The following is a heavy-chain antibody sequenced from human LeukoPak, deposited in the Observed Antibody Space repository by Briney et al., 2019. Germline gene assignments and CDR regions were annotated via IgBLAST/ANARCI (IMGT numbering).Heavy chain of an antibody. Sequence: ASVKVSCKASEYTFTDYNVHWVRQAPGQGLEWMGWINPNSGGTNYAQKFQGRVTMTRDTSISTAYMELSRLRSDDTAVYYCVRAVRYCSSTSCYTYAFDIWGQGTMVTVSS. CDR3: VRAVRYCSSTSCYTYAFDI. CDR2: INPNSGGT. J-gene: IGHJ3*02. CDR1: EYTFTDYN. D-gene: IGHD2-2*02. V-gene: IGHV1-2*02.